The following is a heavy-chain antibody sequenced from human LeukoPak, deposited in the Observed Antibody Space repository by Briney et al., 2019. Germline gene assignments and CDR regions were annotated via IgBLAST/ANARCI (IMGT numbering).Heavy chain of an antibody. Sequence: FETLSLTCTVSGDSISLYYWSWIRQPPGKGLEWIGYIYYTGSTKSNPSLKSRVTISVDTSKKQFSLNLSSVTAADTAVYYCARAGWFSTTSHFDYWGQGIL. CDR2: IYYTGST. CDR3: ARAGWFSTTSHFDY. J-gene: IGHJ4*02. CDR1: GDSISLYY. D-gene: IGHD6-19*01. V-gene: IGHV4-59*01.